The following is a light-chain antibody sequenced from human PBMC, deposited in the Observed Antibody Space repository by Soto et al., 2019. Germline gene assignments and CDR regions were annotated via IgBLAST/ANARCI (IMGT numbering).Light chain of an antibody. Sequence: IVMPQSPGTLSLSPGERATLSCRASQSVNNNHLAWYQQKPGQAPRLVIYGASNRATGIPDRFSGFGSGTDFTLTISRLEPEDFAVYYCQQYRGSPPLTFGGGSKVAIK. CDR2: GAS. J-gene: IGKJ4*01. V-gene: IGKV3-20*01. CDR1: QSVNNNH. CDR3: QQYRGSPPLT.